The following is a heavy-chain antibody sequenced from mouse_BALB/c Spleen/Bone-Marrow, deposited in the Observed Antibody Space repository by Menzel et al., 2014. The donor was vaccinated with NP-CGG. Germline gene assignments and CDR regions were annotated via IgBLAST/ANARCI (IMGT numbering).Heavy chain of an antibody. CDR2: INPASSTI. J-gene: IGHJ3*01. CDR3: AKNYYYGYVAY. Sequence: EVKLAESGGGLVQPGGSLKLSCAASGFDFSRYWMTWVRQAPGKGLEWIGEINPASSTINYTPSLKDKLIISRDNAKNTLYLQMSKVRSEDTALYYCAKNYYYGYVAYWGQGTLVTVSA. CDR1: GFDFSRYW. D-gene: IGHD1-2*01. V-gene: IGHV4-1*02.